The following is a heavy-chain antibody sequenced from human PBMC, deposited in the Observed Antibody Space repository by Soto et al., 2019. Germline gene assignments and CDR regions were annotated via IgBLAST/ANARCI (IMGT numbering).Heavy chain of an antibody. CDR1: GFTFTDYY. Sequence: GRSLRLSCAASGFTFTDYYMTWIPQAPGEGLEWVSYISTSGSTLYYADSVKGRFTISRDNAKNLLYLQMNSLRAEDTAVYYCARSDFWKTYYGMDVWGQGTTVTVSS. D-gene: IGHD3-3*01. J-gene: IGHJ6*02. CDR3: ARSDFWKTYYGMDV. CDR2: ISTSGSTL. V-gene: IGHV3-11*01.